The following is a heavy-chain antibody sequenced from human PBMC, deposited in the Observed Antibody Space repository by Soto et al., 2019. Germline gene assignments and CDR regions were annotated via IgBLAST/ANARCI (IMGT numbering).Heavy chain of an antibody. CDR1: GFTFNKYA. Sequence: EVQLSESGGGLVQPGGSLRLSCAASGFTFNKYAMMWVRQAPGKGLEWVAGIFGSGGTYHADSVKGRFTISKDNSLSTLYLQMDFLRADDTAVYYCAKDAVYGDGFWLPESWGQGTLFIVSS. CDR3: AKDAVYGDGFWLPES. J-gene: IGHJ5*02. V-gene: IGHV3-23*01. D-gene: IGHD4-17*01. CDR2: IFGSGGT.